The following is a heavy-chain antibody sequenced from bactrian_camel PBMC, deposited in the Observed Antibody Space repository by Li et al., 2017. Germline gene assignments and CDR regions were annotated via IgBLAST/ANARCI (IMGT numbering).Heavy chain of an antibody. Sequence: DVQLVESGGDSVRTGGSLRLSCVVPKYAYCEFEISWYRQAPGKERELVASIDNHRDTKYADPVKGRFTNSKDNDGKTLYLRVSSLKPEDAATYYCAASGFILGGYCSRSFKFWSQGTQVTVS. CDR1: KYAYCEFE. V-gene: IGHV3S67*01. CDR3: AASGFILGGYCSRSFKF. J-gene: IGHJ4*01. CDR2: IDNHRDT. D-gene: IGHD4*01.